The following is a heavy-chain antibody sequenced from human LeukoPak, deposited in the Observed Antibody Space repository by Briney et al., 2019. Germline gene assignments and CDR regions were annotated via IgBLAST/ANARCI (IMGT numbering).Heavy chain of an antibody. CDR2: IYYSGST. V-gene: IGHV4-39*07. D-gene: IGHD4-11*01. CDR1: GGSISSSSYY. Sequence: PSETLSLTCTVSGGSISSSSYYWGWIRQPPGKGLEWIGSIYYSGSTYYNPSLKSRVTISVDTSKNQFSLKLSSVTAADTAVYYCARACYSDYNRPDYYYYYMDVWGKGTTVTVSS. CDR3: ARACYSDYNRPDYYYYYMDV. J-gene: IGHJ6*03.